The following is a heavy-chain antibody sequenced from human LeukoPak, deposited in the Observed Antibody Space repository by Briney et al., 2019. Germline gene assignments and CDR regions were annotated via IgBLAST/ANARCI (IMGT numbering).Heavy chain of an antibody. Sequence: GGSLRLSCAASGFTFSSYGMHWVRQAPGKGLEWVSAISGSGGSTYYADSVKGRFTISRDNSKNTLYLQMNSLRAEDTAVYYCAKYRTAMVISGGLFDYWGQGTLVTVSS. CDR3: AKYRTAMVISGGLFDY. D-gene: IGHD5-18*01. J-gene: IGHJ4*02. V-gene: IGHV3-23*01. CDR1: GFTFSSYG. CDR2: ISGSGGST.